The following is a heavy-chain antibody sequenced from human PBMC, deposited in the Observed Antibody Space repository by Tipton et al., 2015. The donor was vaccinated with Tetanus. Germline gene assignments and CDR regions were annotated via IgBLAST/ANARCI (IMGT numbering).Heavy chain of an antibody. CDR1: GFTFNTYA. J-gene: IGHJ4*02. D-gene: IGHD2/OR15-2a*01. CDR3: ARGTFYAFDF. V-gene: IGHV4-34*09. CDR2: IRDNGNS. Sequence: LRLSCVASGFTFNTYAMQWVRLAPGKGLEWVGHIRDNGNSYANPSLSGRVTMSVDTRKNQFSLNLTSVSVADTATYYCARGTFYAFDFWGQGVQVTVSS.